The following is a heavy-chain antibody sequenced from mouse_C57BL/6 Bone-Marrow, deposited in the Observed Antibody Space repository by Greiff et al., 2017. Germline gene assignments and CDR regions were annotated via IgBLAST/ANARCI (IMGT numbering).Heavy chain of an antibody. CDR3: ARIQGEYDDWFAY. J-gene: IGHJ3*01. Sequence: EVQLQQSGPELVKPGASVKISCKASGYTFTDYYMNWVKQSHGKSLEWIVDINPNNGGTSYNQKFKGKATLTVDKSSSTADMELRSLTSEDSAVDYCARIQGEYDDWFAYWGQGTLVTVSA. CDR1: GYTFTDYY. D-gene: IGHD2-4*01. V-gene: IGHV1-26*01. CDR2: INPNNGGT.